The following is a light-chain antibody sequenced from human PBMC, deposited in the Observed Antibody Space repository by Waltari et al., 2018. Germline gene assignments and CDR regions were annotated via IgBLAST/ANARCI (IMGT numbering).Light chain of an antibody. CDR3: LSPETRGSWV. Sequence: SYELTQSPSVSLSPGQTARITCSGDALPKKYAYWYQKKPGQAPVLIIFKERERPSGIPGRFSGSTSGKTFTLTITGVQAEDEADYYCLSPETRGSWVFGGGTKLTVL. CDR2: KER. V-gene: IGLV3-25*03. CDR1: ALPKKY. J-gene: IGLJ2*01.